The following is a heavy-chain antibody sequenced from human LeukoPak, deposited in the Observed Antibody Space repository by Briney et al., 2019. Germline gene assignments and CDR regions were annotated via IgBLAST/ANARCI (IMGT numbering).Heavy chain of an antibody. Sequence: PSETLSLTCSVSGGSINSYYWSWIRQPAGKGLEWIGRIYSSGSTNYNPSLKSRVTMSVDTSKNQFSLKLSSVTAADTAVYYCAKYGSTVFDIWGRGTMVTVPS. CDR3: AKYGSTVFDI. J-gene: IGHJ3*02. CDR2: IYSSGST. CDR1: GGSINSYY. D-gene: IGHD2-2*03. V-gene: IGHV4-4*07.